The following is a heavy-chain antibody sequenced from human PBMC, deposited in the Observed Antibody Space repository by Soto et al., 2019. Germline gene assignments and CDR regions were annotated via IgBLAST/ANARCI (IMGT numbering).Heavy chain of an antibody. D-gene: IGHD3-16*01. V-gene: IGHV3-33*01. Sequence: PGGSLRLSCAASGFTFSSYGMHWVRQAPGKGLEWVAVIWYDGSNKYYADSVKGRFTISRDNSKNTLYLQMNSLRAEDTAVYYCARDRPLRTFDYRGQGTLVTVSS. CDR2: IWYDGSNK. CDR1: GFTFSSYG. CDR3: ARDRPLRTFDY. J-gene: IGHJ4*02.